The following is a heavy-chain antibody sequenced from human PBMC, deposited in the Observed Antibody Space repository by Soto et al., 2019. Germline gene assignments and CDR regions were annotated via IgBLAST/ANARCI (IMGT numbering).Heavy chain of an antibody. Sequence: GESLKISCAASGFTFSSYAMSWVRQAPGKGLEWVSAISGSGGSTYYADSVKGRFTISRDNSKNTLYLQMNSLRAEDTAVYYCAKAPVVVVPAAPPSGVVDIWGQGTMVTVSS. CDR3: AKAPVVVVPAAPPSGVVDI. CDR2: ISGSGGST. CDR1: GFTFSSYA. J-gene: IGHJ3*02. V-gene: IGHV3-23*01. D-gene: IGHD2-2*01.